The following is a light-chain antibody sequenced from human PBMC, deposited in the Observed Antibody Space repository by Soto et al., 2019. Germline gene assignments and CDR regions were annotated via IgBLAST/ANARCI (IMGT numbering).Light chain of an antibody. V-gene: IGLV2-14*01. Sequence: QSALTQPASVSGSPGQSITISCTGTSSDVGGYNYVSWYQQHPGKAPKLMIYEVSNRPSGVSNRFSGSKSGNTASLTISGLQDEDEADYYCSSYTSSSRWVFGGGTKLTVL. CDR3: SSYTSSSRWV. J-gene: IGLJ3*02. CDR2: EVS. CDR1: SSDVGGYNY.